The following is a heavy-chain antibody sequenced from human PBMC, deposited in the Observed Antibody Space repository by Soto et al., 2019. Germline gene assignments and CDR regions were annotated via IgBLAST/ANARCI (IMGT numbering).Heavy chain of an antibody. V-gene: IGHV3-23*01. J-gene: IGHJ4*02. CDR2: VIAGGGQNT. CDR1: GFTFTSYT. D-gene: IGHD5-18*01. CDR3: AKAAGNSYGHQYVDY. Sequence: EVQLLESGGDLVQPGGSLRLSCAASGFTFTSYTLSWVRQAPGKGLEWVSAVIAGGGQNTYYAESVKGRFTVSRDNSKNTLYLQMDTLRAEDTALYYGAKAAGNSYGHQYVDYWGQGTLVTVSS.